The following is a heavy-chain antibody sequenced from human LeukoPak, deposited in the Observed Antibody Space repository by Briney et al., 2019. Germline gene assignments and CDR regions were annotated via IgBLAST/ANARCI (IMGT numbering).Heavy chain of an antibody. CDR3: GASAGAGRSAIDY. Sequence: PGGSLRLSCSASGFTFSSYAMHWVRQAPGKGLEYVSGITSSGGGTSYADSVKGRFTISRDNSKNTLYLQMSSLRPEDTAPYYCGASAGAGRSAIDYWGQGTLLTVAS. CDR2: ITSSGGGT. CDR1: GFTFSSYA. D-gene: IGHD6-13*01. V-gene: IGHV3-64D*06. J-gene: IGHJ4*02.